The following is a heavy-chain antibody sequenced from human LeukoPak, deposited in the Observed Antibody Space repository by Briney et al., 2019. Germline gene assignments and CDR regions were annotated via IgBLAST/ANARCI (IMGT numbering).Heavy chain of an antibody. CDR1: GFTFSSYE. CDR2: ISSSGSTI. CDR3: ARDRDSSSWYAPPIYYYYYGMDV. J-gene: IGHJ6*02. Sequence: GGSLRLSCAASGFTFSSYEMNWVRQAPGKGLEWVSYISSSGSTIYYADSVKGRFTTSRDNAKNSLYLQMNSLRAEDTAVYYCARDRDSSSWYAPPIYYYYYGMDVWGQGTTVTVSS. D-gene: IGHD6-13*01. V-gene: IGHV3-48*03.